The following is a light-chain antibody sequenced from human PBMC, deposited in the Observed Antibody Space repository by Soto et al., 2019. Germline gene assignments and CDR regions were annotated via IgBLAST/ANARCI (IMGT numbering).Light chain of an antibody. V-gene: IGLV2-14*01. CDR1: SSDVGVHNF. J-gene: IGLJ3*02. CDR3: CSFTPAYTCV. Sequence: QSVLTQPASVSGSPGQSISISCTGSSSDVGVHNFVSWYQHHPGKAPKVLIYGVTNRPSGVSNRFSGSKSGNTASQTISGLQAKDEAEYSGCSFTPAYTCVSGGGTKLTVL. CDR2: GVT.